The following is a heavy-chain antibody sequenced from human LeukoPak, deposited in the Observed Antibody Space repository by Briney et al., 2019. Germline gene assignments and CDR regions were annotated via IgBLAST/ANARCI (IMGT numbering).Heavy chain of an antibody. Sequence: SQTLSLTCTVSGGSISSGGYYWSWIRQHPGKGLEWIGYIYYSGSTYYNPSLKSRVTISVDTSKNQFSLKLSSVTAADTAVYYCVRNPLIDSSGAFDIWGQGTMVTVSS. CDR2: IYYSGST. D-gene: IGHD3-22*01. CDR3: VRNPLIDSSGAFDI. V-gene: IGHV4-31*03. CDR1: GGSISSGGYY. J-gene: IGHJ3*02.